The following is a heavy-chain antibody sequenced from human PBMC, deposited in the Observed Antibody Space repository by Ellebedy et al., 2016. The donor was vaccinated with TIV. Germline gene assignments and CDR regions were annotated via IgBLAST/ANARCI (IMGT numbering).Heavy chain of an antibody. Sequence: MPSETLSLTCAVSGASIGGYFWSWIRQPPGKGLEWIAYIHNGVTTSYNPSLKSRVTISVDTPKNQFSLRLISVTAADTAVYHCARTCSGGTCYSGWFDPWGQGTLVTVSS. CDR1: GASIGGYF. CDR2: IHNGVTT. D-gene: IGHD2-15*01. V-gene: IGHV4-59*08. CDR3: ARTCSGGTCYSGWFDP. J-gene: IGHJ5*02.